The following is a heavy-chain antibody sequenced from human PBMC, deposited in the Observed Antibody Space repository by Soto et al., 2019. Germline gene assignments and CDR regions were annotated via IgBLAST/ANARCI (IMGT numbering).Heavy chain of an antibody. CDR3: ARGGWELLPRLGHYGMDV. V-gene: IGHV1-2*02. D-gene: IGHD1-26*01. Sequence: QVQLVQSGAEVKKPGASVKVSCKASGYTFTGYYMHWVRQAPGQGLEWMGWINPNSDGTNSAQKFQGRVTMTRDTSSSTAYMELSRVRADDTAVYYCARGGWELLPRLGHYGMDVWGQGTTVTVSS. J-gene: IGHJ6*02. CDR1: GYTFTGYY. CDR2: INPNSDGT.